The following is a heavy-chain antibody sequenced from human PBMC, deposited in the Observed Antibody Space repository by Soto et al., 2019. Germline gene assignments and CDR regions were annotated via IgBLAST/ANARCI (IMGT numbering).Heavy chain of an antibody. V-gene: IGHV4-59*08. Sequence: PSQTLSLTCTVAGGSISSYYWSWIRQPPGKGLEWIGYIYYSGSTNYNPSLKSRVTISVDTSKSQFSLKLSSVTAADTAVYYCARLEQPAYYYYYYMDVWGKGTTVTVSS. J-gene: IGHJ6*03. D-gene: IGHD6-13*01. CDR2: IYYSGST. CDR1: GGSISSYY. CDR3: ARLEQPAYYYYYYMDV.